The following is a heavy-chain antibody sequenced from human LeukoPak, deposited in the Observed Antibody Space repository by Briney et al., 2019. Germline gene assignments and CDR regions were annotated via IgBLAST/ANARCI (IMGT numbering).Heavy chain of an antibody. CDR1: GGTFSSYG. V-gene: IGHV1-18*01. J-gene: IGHJ4*02. D-gene: IGHD6-19*01. CDR3: ARLVRGSQWLGGSDY. Sequence: ASVRVSCKASGGTFSSYGISWVRQAPGQGLEWMGWISAYNGNTNYAQKLQGRVTMTTDTSTSTAYMELRSLRSDDTAVYHCARLVRGSQWLGGSDYWGQGTLVTVSS. CDR2: ISAYNGNT.